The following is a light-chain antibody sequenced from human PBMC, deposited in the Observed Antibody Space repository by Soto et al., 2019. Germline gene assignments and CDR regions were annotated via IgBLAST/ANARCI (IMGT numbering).Light chain of an antibody. CDR3: SSYTSSSTPLV. Sequence: QSVLTQPASVSGSPVQSITISCTGTSSDVGGYNYVSWYQQHPGKAPKLMIYDVTNRPSGVSNRFSGSKSGNTASLTISGLQAEDEADYYCSSYTSSSTPLVFGGGTKLTVL. J-gene: IGLJ3*02. V-gene: IGLV2-14*01. CDR2: DVT. CDR1: SSDVGGYNY.